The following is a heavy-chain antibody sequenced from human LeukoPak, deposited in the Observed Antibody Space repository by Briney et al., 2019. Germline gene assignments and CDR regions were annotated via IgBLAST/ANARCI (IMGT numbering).Heavy chain of an antibody. CDR2: INDSRST. Sequence: SETLSLTCAVYGGSFSAYYWTWLRQSPGKGLEWIGEINDSRSTNSNPSLKSRVTISVDPSKNQFSLKLTSVTAADTAVYFCARTPNYYDSSGRKFAYDIGGQGTKVIVSS. CDR3: ARTPNYYDSSGRKFAYDI. D-gene: IGHD3-22*01. V-gene: IGHV4-34*01. CDR1: GGSFSAYY. J-gene: IGHJ3*02.